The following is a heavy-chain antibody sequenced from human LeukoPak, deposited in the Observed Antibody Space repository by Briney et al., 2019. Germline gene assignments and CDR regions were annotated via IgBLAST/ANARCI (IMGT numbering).Heavy chain of an antibody. CDR2: IFGSGGSA. Sequence: GGSLRLSCTASGFTFSSYAMYWVRQAPGKGLEWVSGIFGSGGSAHYADSVKGRFTISRDNSQNTVYPQMNSLRAEDTAVYYCGKTTTGYSSGRNPSWPVDYWGQGTLVTVSS. CDR3: GKTTTGYSSGRNPSWPVDY. V-gene: IGHV3-23*01. J-gene: IGHJ4*02. CDR1: GFTFSSYA. D-gene: IGHD6-19*01.